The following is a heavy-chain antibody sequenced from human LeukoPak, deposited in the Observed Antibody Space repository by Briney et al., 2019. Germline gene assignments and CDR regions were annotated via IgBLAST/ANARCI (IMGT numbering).Heavy chain of an antibody. CDR2: LSGRGDSK. D-gene: IGHD3-10*02. CDR3: AKDRRETGMFTDGDFDS. J-gene: IGHJ4*02. Sequence: GGSLRLSCVASGFTFSNHAMSWVRQSPGKGLEWVSGLSGRGDSKYYPDAVNGRFSISRDNSRNTLFLQLNRLRPEDTAVYFCAKDRRETGMFTDGDFDSWGQGTLVTVSS. V-gene: IGHV3-23*01. CDR1: GFTFSNHA.